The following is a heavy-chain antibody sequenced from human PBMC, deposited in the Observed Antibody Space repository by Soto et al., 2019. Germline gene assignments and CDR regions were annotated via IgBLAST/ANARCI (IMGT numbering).Heavy chain of an antibody. Sequence: QVQLVQSGTVVQRRGSSVKVSCQASGGTFSSHGMAWVRQAPGQGLEWMGGIIPTFGTPTYAPKFQGRVTITADKSTHTAYMELSSLRSEDTGVYYCASERSAQYFEFWGQGTLITVSS. CDR3: ASERSAQYFEF. D-gene: IGHD1-26*01. V-gene: IGHV1-69*06. J-gene: IGHJ4*02. CDR2: IIPTFGTP. CDR1: GGTFSSHG.